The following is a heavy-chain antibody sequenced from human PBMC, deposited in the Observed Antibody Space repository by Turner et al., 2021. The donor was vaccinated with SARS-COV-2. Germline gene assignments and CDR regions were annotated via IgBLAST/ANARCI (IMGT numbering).Heavy chain of an antibody. Sequence: QVQLVQAGAEVKKPGASVKVTCTVSGYTLIELSMHWVRQAPGKGLEWMGGFDPEDGETIYAQKFQGRVTMTEDTSTDTAYMELSSLRSEDTAVYYCATAPANYYDSSGSKGFYYYYYGMDVWGQGTTVTVSS. CDR3: ATAPANYYDSSGSKGFYYYYYGMDV. CDR1: GYTLIELS. J-gene: IGHJ6*02. D-gene: IGHD3-22*01. CDR2: FDPEDGET. V-gene: IGHV1-24*01.